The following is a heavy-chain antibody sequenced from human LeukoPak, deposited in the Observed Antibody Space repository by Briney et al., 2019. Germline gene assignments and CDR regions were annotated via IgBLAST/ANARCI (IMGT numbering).Heavy chain of an antibody. CDR3: AKDWGSGSLGLGDD. D-gene: IGHD3-22*01. J-gene: IGHJ4*02. V-gene: IGHV3-23*01. CDR1: GFTFSNAW. CDR2: IRGSGDKT. Sequence: PGGSLRLSCAASGFTFSNAWMSWVRQAPGKGLVWVSSIRGSGDKTYYADSVKGRFTISRDNSKNTLYLQMNSLRADDTAVYYCAKDWGSGSLGLGDDWGQGTLVTVSS.